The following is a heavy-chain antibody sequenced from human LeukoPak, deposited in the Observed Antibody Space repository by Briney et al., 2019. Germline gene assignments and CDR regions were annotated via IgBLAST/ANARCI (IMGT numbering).Heavy chain of an antibody. CDR2: IIPIFGTA. J-gene: IGHJ4*02. Sequence: WASVKVSCKASGGTFSSYAISWVRQAPGQGLEWMGRIIPIFGTANYAQKFQGRVTITTDESTSTAYMELSSLRSEDTAVYYCARDHTGFSSSSWYDYWGQGTLVTVSS. D-gene: IGHD6-13*01. V-gene: IGHV1-69*05. CDR3: ARDHTGFSSSSWYDY. CDR1: GGTFSSYA.